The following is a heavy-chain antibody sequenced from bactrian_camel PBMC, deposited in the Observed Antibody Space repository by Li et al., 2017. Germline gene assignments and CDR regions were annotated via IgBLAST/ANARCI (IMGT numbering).Heavy chain of an antibody. CDR3: AAASSGGSCVAATPRFGY. Sequence: QLVESGGGSVQAGGSLRLSCAASGVTFSTDCMGWFRQAPGKEREAVASIDGSGSTSYADSVKVRFTISKDNAKRTLYLQMNSLKPGDTAMYYCAAASSGGSCVAATPRFGYWGQGTQVTVS. J-gene: IGHJ6*01. D-gene: IGHD2*01. V-gene: IGHV3S42*01. CDR1: GVTFSTDC. CDR2: IDGSGST.